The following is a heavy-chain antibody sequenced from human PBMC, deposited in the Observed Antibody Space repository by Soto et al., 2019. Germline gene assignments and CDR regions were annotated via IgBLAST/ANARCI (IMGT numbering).Heavy chain of an antibody. CDR2: IYYSGST. Sequence: PSETLSLTCTVSGGSISSYYWSWIRQPPGKGLEWIGYIYYSGSTNYNPSLKSRVTISVDTSKNQFSLKLSSVTAADTAVYYCASKREKQLWLAYWGQGTLVTVSS. CDR1: GGSISSYY. J-gene: IGHJ4*02. D-gene: IGHD5-18*01. CDR3: ASKREKQLWLAY. V-gene: IGHV4-59*08.